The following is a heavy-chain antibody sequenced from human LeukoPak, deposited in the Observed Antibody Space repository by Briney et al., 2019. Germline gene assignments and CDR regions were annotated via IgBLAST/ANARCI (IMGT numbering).Heavy chain of an antibody. V-gene: IGHV3-15*01. CDR3: TTDIWTYSARDY. D-gene: IGHD3/OR15-3a*01. CDR2: IKNRPDGGTT. CDR1: GFTFSEAW. Sequence: GGSLRLSCAASGFTFSEAWMNWVRQAPGKGLEWVGHIKNRPDGGTTDYAAPVKGRCTISRDDSKNTLYLQMNGLKTDDTPLYYCTTDIWTYSARDYWGQGTLVTVSS. J-gene: IGHJ4*02.